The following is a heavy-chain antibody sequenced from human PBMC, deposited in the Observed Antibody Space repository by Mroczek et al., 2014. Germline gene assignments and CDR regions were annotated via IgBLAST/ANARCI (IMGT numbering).Heavy chain of an antibody. J-gene: IGHJ4*02. D-gene: IGHD5-18*01. Sequence: QVQLQQWGAGLLKPSETLSLTCAVYGGSFSGYYWSWIRQPPGKGLEWIGEINHSGSTNYNPSLKSRVTISVDTSKNQFSLKLSSVTAADTAVYYCARSWRGYSYGGYWGQGTLGHRLL. V-gene: IGHV4-34*01. CDR1: GGSFSGYY. CDR2: INHSGST. CDR3: ARSWRGYSYGGY.